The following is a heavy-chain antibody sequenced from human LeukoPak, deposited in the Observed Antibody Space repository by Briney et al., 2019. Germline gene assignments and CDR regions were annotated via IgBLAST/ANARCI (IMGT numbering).Heavy chain of an antibody. CDR1: GGSISSYY. Sequence: SETLSLTCTVSGGSISSYYWSWIRQPPGKGLEWIGYIYYSVSTNYNPSLKSRVTISVDTSKNQFSLKLSSVTAADTAVYYCARGTPYDFWSGYYPGFDYWGQGTLVTVSS. D-gene: IGHD3-3*01. CDR3: ARGTPYDFWSGYYPGFDY. V-gene: IGHV4-59*01. J-gene: IGHJ4*02. CDR2: IYYSVST.